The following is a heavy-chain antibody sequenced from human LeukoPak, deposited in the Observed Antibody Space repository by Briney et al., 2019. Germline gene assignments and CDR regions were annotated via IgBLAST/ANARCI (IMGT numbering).Heavy chain of an antibody. CDR2: INPSGGST. CDR3: ARSLPPYISSSGFDY. CDR1: GFTFTSYY. D-gene: IGHD6-6*01. V-gene: IGHV1-46*01. J-gene: IGHJ4*02. Sequence: RPGGSLRLSCAASGFTFTSYYMHWVRQAPGQGLEWMGIINPSGGSTSYAQKFQGRVTMTRDTSTSTVYMEMSSLRSEDTAVYYCARSLPPYISSSGFDYWGRGTLVTVSS.